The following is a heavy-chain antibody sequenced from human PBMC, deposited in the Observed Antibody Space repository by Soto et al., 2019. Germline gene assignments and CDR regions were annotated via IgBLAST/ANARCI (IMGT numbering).Heavy chain of an antibody. J-gene: IGHJ4*02. D-gene: IGHD3-22*01. CDR1: GGSISSGDYY. CDR3: ARLSRLYYLFDY. V-gene: IGHV4-30-4*01. Sequence: SETLSLTCTVSGGSISSGDYYWSWIRQPPGKGLEWIGYIYYSGSTYYNPSLKSRVTISVDTSKNQFSLKLSSVTAADTAVYYCARLSRLYYLFDYWGQGTLVTVSS. CDR2: IYYSGST.